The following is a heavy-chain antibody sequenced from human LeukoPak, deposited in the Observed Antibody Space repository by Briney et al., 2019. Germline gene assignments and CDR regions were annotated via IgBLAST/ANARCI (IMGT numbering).Heavy chain of an antibody. D-gene: IGHD1-1*01. CDR1: GLTFSSYS. CDR3: ARDGNWNGFDY. J-gene: IGHJ4*02. V-gene: IGHV3-21*01. CDR2: ISSSSSYI. Sequence: GGSLRLSCAASGLTFSSYSMNWVREAPGKGLEWGSSISSSSSYIYYADSVKGRFTISRDNAKNSLYLQMNSLRAEDTAVYYCARDGNWNGFDYWGQGTLVTVSS.